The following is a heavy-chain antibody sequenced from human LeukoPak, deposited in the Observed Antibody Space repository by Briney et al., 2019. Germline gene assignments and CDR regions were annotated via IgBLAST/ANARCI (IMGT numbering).Heavy chain of an antibody. D-gene: IGHD3-22*01. CDR1: GFTFSNAW. Sequence: KTGGSLRLSCAASGFTFSNAWMSWVRQAPGKGLEWVSYISSSGSTIYYADSVKGRFTISRDNAKNSLYLQMNSLRAEDTAVYYCARDSQPTYYYDSSGYATLGYWGQGTLVTVSS. V-gene: IGHV3-11*01. J-gene: IGHJ4*02. CDR2: ISSSGSTI. CDR3: ARDSQPTYYYDSSGYATLGY.